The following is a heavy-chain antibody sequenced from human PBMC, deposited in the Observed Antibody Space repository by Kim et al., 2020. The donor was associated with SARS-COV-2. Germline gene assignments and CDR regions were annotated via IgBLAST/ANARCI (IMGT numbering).Heavy chain of an antibody. CDR3: TRDRRVFWCGYTLYYYYYYRDV. D-gene: IGHD3-3*01. CDR1: GFTFGDYA. V-gene: IGHV3-49*04. J-gene: IGHJ6*03. CDR2: IRSKAYGRTT. Sequence: GGSLRLSCTASGFTFGDYAMSWVRQAPGKGLEWVGVIRSKAYGRTTEYAASVKVRVTSSRDDSKSIAYMKMNRQKTEETAVYYCTRDRRVFWCGYTLYYYYYYRDVWGKENTVTVSS.